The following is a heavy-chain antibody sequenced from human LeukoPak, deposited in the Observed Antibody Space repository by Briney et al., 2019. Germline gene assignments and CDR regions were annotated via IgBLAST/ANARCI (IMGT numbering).Heavy chain of an antibody. J-gene: IGHJ3*02. CDR3: ARHRRPGDAFDI. CDR1: GGSISSYH. Sequence: SETLSLTCNVSGGSISSYHWYWLRQPPGKGLEWIGYIYYKGNTNYNPSLKSRVTMSVGTSENQFSLKLSSVTAADTAVYYCARHRRPGDAFDIWGQGTMVTVSS. V-gene: IGHV4-59*08. D-gene: IGHD2-2*01. CDR2: IYYKGNT.